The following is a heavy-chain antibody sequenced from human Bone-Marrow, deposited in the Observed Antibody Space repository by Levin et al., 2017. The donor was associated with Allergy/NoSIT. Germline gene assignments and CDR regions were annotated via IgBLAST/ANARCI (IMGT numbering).Heavy chain of an antibody. J-gene: IGHJ5*02. CDR3: ARGLYCSGGSCYHRWFDP. Sequence: PVASVKVSCKASGYTFTDYYIHWVRQAPGQGLEWMGGINPAGGNAGYAQKFQDRVTMTRDTSTSTVYMELSSLRSEDTAMYFCARGLYCSGGSCYHRWFDPWGQGTLVTVSS. CDR2: INPAGGNA. D-gene: IGHD2-15*01. CDR1: GYTFTDYY. V-gene: IGHV1-46*01.